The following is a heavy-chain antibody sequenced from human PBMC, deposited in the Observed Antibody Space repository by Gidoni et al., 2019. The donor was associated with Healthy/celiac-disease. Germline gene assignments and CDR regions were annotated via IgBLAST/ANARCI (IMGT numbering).Heavy chain of an antibody. CDR3: ASVVLLPSDYGEGWMEYYLDY. D-gene: IGHD4-17*01. J-gene: IGHJ4*02. CDR1: AYSFTSSC. CDR2: IYPGDSDT. V-gene: IGHV5-51*01. Sequence: VQLVQSGAEVKTPGDSLKFSSTVSAYSFTSSCSGCVRQMPGKGLEWMGIIYPGDSDTRYSTSFQGQVTISADKSISTAYLQWSSLKASDTAMYYCASVVLLPSDYGEGWMEYYLDYWGQGTLVTVSS.